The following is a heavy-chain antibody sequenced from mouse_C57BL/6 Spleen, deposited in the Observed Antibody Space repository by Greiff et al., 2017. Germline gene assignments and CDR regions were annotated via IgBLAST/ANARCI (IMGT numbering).Heavy chain of an antibody. V-gene: IGHV1-42*01. Sequence: EVQLQQSGPELVKPGASVKISCKASGYSFTGYYMNWVKQSPEKSLEWIGEINPSTGGTTYNQKFKAKATLTVDKSSSTAYMQLKSLTSEDSAVYYCARRGNWDWYFDVWGTGTTVTVSS. J-gene: IGHJ1*03. CDR2: INPSTGGT. CDR1: GYSFTGYY. D-gene: IGHD4-1*01. CDR3: ARRGNWDWYFDV.